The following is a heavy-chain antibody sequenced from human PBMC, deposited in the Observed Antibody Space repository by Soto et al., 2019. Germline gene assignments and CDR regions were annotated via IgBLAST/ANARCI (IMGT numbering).Heavy chain of an antibody. D-gene: IGHD5-18*01. Sequence: QVQLQESGPGLVKPSETLSLTCTVSGGSISNYYWSWVRQSPGKGLEWIGYIFYIGTTNYNPSLKSRVTISLDTSKNQFSLKRRSVTAADTAVYYCVRGGGGYGNGTIDYWGQGTLVTVSS. J-gene: IGHJ4*02. V-gene: IGHV4-59*01. CDR1: GGSISNYY. CDR2: IFYIGTT. CDR3: VRGGGGYGNGTIDY.